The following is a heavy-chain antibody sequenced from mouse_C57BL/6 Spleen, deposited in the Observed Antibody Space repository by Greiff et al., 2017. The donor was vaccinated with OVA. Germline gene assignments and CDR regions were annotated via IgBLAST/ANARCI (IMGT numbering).Heavy chain of an antibody. J-gene: IGHJ2*01. V-gene: IGHV1-82*01. D-gene: IGHD4-1*01. CDR1: GYAFSSSW. Sequence: QVQLQQSGPELVKPGASVKISCKASGYAFSSSWMNWVKQRPGKGLEWIGRIYPGDGDTNYNGKFKGKATLTADKSSSTAYMQLSSLTSEDSAVYFCAREVGRGYFDYWGQGTTLTVSS. CDR3: AREVGRGYFDY. CDR2: IYPGDGDT.